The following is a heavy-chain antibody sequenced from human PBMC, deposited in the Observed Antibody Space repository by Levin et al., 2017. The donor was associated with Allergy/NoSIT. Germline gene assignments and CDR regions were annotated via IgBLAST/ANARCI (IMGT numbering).Heavy chain of an antibody. Sequence: PGGSLRLSCAASGFTFSSYWVSWVRQAPGKGLEWVANIKQDASEKYYVDSVKGRFTISRDNAKNSLYLQMNSLRAEDTAVYYCAKDGTTGLTGSGYFYGMDGWGQGTTVSVSS. CDR3: AKDGTTGLTGSGYFYGMDG. CDR2: IKQDASEK. J-gene: IGHJ6*02. D-gene: IGHD1-1*01. V-gene: IGHV3-7*01. CDR1: GFTFSSYW.